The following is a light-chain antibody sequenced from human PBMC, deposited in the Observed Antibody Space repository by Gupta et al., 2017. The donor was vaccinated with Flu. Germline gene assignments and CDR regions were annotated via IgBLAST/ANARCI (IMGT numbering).Light chain of an antibody. J-gene: IGLJ2*01. CDR1: KWGDKY. Sequence: SYELTQPPSVSVYTGQTASITCSGDKWGDKYACGNQQNPAQFLLLVIYKDSNRTSGRPERFSGSNSGTTATQTISGTQARDEDDYDCQAWDSSVVVFGGGTKLTVL. CDR3: QAWDSSVVV. CDR2: KDS. V-gene: IGLV3-1*01.